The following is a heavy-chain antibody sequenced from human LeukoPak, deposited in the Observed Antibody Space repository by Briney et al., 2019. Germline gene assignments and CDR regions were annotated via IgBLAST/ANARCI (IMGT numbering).Heavy chain of an antibody. V-gene: IGHV3-21*06. D-gene: IGHD3-10*01. CDR1: GFTFSSYS. CDR3: ARDSGDGSGTYYPYGMDV. CDR2: ISSSSSYI. J-gene: IGHJ6*02. Sequence: GGSLRLSCAASGFTFSSYSMNWVRQAPGKGLEWVSSISSSSSYIYYADSVKGRFTISRDNAENSLYLQMNSLRAEDTAVCYCARDSGDGSGTYYPYGMDVWGQGTTVTVSS.